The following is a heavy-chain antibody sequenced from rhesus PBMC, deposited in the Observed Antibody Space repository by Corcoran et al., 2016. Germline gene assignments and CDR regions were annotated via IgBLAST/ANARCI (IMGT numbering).Heavy chain of an antibody. J-gene: IGHJ6*01. Sequence: QVQLQESGPGVVKPSETLSLTSAVSGGSISAYHYWSWTRQPPGKGLEWIGYIFANTASTNYNPSRKNRVTISEDRSKSQFSLKLTSVTAADTAVYYCAGGGTGGLDSWGQGVVVTVSS. V-gene: IGHV4-143*01. CDR3: AGGGTGGLDS. D-gene: IGHD5-24*01. CDR1: GGSISAYHY. CDR2: IFANTAST.